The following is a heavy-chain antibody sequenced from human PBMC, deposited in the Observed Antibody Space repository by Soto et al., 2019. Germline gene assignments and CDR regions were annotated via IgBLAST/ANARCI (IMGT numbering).Heavy chain of an antibody. Sequence: QVQLQESGPGLVKPSQTLSLTCTVSGGSIRGGDYYWSWIRQHPGKGLEWIGYIFYSGNSFYNPSLKSGDTISVDTSKNQFSLQLSSVTAADTAIYYCARLSSLYYNSDYGGYYFDYWGQGTLVSVSS. CDR1: GGSIRGGDYY. V-gene: IGHV4-31*03. D-gene: IGHD3-10*01. J-gene: IGHJ4*02. CDR2: IFYSGNS. CDR3: ARLSSLYYNSDYGGYYFDY.